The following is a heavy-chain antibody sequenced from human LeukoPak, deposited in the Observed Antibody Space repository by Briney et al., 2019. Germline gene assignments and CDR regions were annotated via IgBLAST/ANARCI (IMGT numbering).Heavy chain of an antibody. Sequence: RSGGSLRLSCAASGFTFDDYGMSWVRQAPGKGLEWVSGINWNGGSTGYADSVKGRFTISRDNAKNSLYLQMDSLRGEDTAVYYCATGGVHYYDSSADYWGQGTLVTVSS. CDR3: ATGGVHYYDSSADY. CDR1: GFTFDDYG. V-gene: IGHV3-20*04. D-gene: IGHD3-22*01. J-gene: IGHJ4*02. CDR2: INWNGGST.